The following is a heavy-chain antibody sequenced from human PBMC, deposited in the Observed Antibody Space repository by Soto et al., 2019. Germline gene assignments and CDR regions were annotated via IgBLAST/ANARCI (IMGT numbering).Heavy chain of an antibody. J-gene: IGHJ4*01. D-gene: IGHD3-10*01. Sequence: ASVKVSCKASGYILTSYYIHWVRQAPGQGLEWMGWINPFDGSRMFAQSFQGRVTMTRDTSTSTVYMEVSSLRSEDTAVYYCSRVDPGETSPFDHWGQ. CDR1: GYILTSYY. CDR2: INPFDGSR. V-gene: IGHV1-46*03. CDR3: SRVDPGETSPFDH.